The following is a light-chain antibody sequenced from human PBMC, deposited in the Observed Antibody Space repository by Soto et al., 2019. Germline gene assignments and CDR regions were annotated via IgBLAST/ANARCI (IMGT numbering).Light chain of an antibody. CDR3: QQSYSTHPWT. J-gene: IGKJ1*01. V-gene: IGKV1-39*01. CDR1: QSISSY. Sequence: DIHMTQSPSSLSASVGDRVTITCRASQSISSYLNWYQQKPGKAPKLLIYAASSLQSGVPSRFSGSGSGTDFTLTISSLQPEDFATYYCQQSYSTHPWTFGQGTKVEIK. CDR2: AAS.